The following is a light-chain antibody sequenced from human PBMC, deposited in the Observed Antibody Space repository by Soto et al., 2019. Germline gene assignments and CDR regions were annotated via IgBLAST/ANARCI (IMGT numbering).Light chain of an antibody. CDR1: QSVYNNY. CDR3: QQYGSRPWT. CDR2: GAS. V-gene: IGKV3-20*01. J-gene: IGKJ1*01. Sequence: EIVLTQSPGTLSLSPGERVTLSCRASQSVYNNYLAWYQQRPGQAPRLLLYGASSRATGIPDRFDGSGSGTDFTLTISRLEPEDFAVYYCQQYGSRPWTFGQGTKVDIK.